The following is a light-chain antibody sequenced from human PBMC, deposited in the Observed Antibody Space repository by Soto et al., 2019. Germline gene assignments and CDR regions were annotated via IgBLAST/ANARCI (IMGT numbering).Light chain of an antibody. Sequence: QSVLTQPPSVSAAPGQKVTISCSGSSFNIGNNYVSWYQQLPGTAPKLLIYDNSNRPSGIPDRFSGSKSGTSATLGITGLQTGDEADYYCGTWDNGLSAGVFGGGTKLTVL. J-gene: IGLJ3*02. CDR3: GTWDNGLSAGV. V-gene: IGLV1-51*01. CDR2: DNS. CDR1: SFNIGNNY.